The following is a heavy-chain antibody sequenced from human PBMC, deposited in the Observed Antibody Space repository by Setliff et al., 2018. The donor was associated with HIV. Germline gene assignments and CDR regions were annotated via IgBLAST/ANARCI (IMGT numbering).Heavy chain of an antibody. CDR1: GESFSGYY. CDR2: INHSGRA. CDR3: ARGAPYCNHGICHLFDY. J-gene: IGHJ4*01. D-gene: IGHD2-8*01. V-gene: IGHV4-34*01. Sequence: SETLSLTCAVYGESFSGYYWSWIRQPAGKGLEWLGEINHSGRAKYNPSLKSRASISADTSKNQFSLRLTSVTAADTAVYYCARGAPYCNHGICHLFDYWGHGNRVTVSS.